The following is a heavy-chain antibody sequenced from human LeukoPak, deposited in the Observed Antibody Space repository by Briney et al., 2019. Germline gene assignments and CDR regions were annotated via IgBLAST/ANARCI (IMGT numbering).Heavy chain of an antibody. Sequence: GGSLRLSCAASGFTFSNYGMHWVRQAPGKGLDWVAFIRYDGSNKYYADSVKGRFTISRDNSKNTLYLQMNSLRAEDTAVYYCAKAPLYGDYADAFDIWGQGTMVTVSS. CDR3: AKAPLYGDYADAFDI. J-gene: IGHJ3*02. D-gene: IGHD4-17*01. CDR2: IRYDGSNK. CDR1: GFTFSNYG. V-gene: IGHV3-30*02.